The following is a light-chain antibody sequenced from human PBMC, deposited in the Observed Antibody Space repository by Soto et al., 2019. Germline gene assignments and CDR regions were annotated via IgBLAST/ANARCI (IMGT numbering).Light chain of an antibody. J-gene: IGKJ3*01. CDR3: QQYGSSLFT. CDR1: QSVRSSY. Sequence: EIVLTQSPGTLSLSPGERATLSCRASQSVRSSYLAWYQQKPGQAPRLLIYGASSRATGIPDRFSGSGSGTDSTLTINRLEPEDFAVYYCQQYGSSLFTFGPGT. V-gene: IGKV3-20*01. CDR2: GAS.